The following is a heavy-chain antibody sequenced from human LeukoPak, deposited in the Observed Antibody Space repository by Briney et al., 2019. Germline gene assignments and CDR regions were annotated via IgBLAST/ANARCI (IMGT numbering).Heavy chain of an antibody. CDR3: AKDGDTAMIALFDY. J-gene: IGHJ4*02. CDR1: GFTFSSNA. Sequence: PGGSLRLSCAGSGFTFSSNAMSWVRQAPGRGLEWVAVISYDGSNKYYADSVKGRFTISRDNSKNTMYLQMNSLRAEDTAVYFCAKDGDTAMIALFDYWGQGTLVTVSS. CDR2: ISYDGSNK. V-gene: IGHV3-30*18. D-gene: IGHD5-18*01.